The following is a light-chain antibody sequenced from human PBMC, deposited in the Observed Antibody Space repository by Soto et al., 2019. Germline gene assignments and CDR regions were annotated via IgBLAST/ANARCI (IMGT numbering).Light chain of an antibody. CDR1: QTIGSW. CDR2: DAS. Sequence: DIQMTQSPSTLSASVGDRVTGTCRASQTIGSWLAWYQQKPGRAPKLLIFDASSLESGVPSRFNGNGSGTEFTLTISGLQPDDFASYYCQQYNSYSGMFGQGTKVDIK. CDR3: QQYNSYSGM. J-gene: IGKJ1*01. V-gene: IGKV1-5*01.